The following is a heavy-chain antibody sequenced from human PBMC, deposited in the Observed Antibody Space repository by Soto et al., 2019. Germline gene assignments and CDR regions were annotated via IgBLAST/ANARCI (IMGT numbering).Heavy chain of an antibody. CDR1: GGGFSNYA. D-gene: IGHD3-9*01. V-gene: IGHV1-69*01. J-gene: IGHJ5*01. Sequence: QVQLVQSGAEVKQPGSSVKVSCKASGGGFSNYALTCVRQAPGQGPEWVGGLVPVFGTPNYAPKFQGRVTVAADESTRTAYLELPTLSSEDTAIYYCARVSHYLSTGYYFDSWGSGPVVTVPS. CDR3: ARVSHYLSTGYYFDS. CDR2: LVPVFGTP.